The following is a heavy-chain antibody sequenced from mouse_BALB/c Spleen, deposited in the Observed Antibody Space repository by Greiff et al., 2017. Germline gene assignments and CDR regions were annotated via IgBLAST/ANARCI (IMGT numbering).Heavy chain of an antibody. J-gene: IGHJ4*01. CDR3: ATPYAMDY. Sequence: QVHVKQSGPELVKPGASVRISCKASGYTFTSYYIHWVKQRPGQGLEWIGWIYPGNVNTKYNEKFKGKATLTADKSSSTAYMQLSSLTSEDSAVYVCATPYAMDYWGQGTSVTVSS. CDR2: IYPGNVNT. V-gene: IGHV1S56*01. CDR1: GYTFTSYY.